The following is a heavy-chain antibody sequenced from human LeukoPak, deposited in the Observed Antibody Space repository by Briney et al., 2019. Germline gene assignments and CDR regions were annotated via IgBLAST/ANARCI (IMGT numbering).Heavy chain of an antibody. V-gene: IGHV4-34*01. D-gene: IGHD3-3*01. CDR3: ARVRFLEWLRALYYYYGMDV. J-gene: IGHJ6*02. CDR2: INHSGST. Sequence: SETLSLTCAVYGGSFSGYYWSWLRQPPGKGLEWIGEINHSGSTNYNPSLKSRVTISVDTSKNQFSLKLSSVTAADTAVYYCARVRFLEWLRALYYYYGMDVWGQGTTVTVSS. CDR1: GGSFSGYY.